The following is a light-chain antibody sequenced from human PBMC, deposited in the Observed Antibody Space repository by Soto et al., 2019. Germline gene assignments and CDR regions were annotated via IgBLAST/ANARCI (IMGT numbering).Light chain of an antibody. V-gene: IGKV3-20*01. CDR3: QQYGTSEII. CDR2: DTS. Sequence: EVVLTQSPGTLSLSPGGRATLSCRASQSVGNSFVAWYQQKPGQPPRLLIYDTSKRATGIPDRFSGSVSGTDLTLSISRVEPEDFAVFYCQQYGTSEIIFGQGTRLEIK. J-gene: IGKJ5*01. CDR1: QSVGNSF.